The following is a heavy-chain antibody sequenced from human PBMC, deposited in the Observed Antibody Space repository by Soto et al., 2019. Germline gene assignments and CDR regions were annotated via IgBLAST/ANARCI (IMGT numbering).Heavy chain of an antibody. D-gene: IGHD4-17*01. J-gene: IGHJ6*03. CDR3: ARSNVDHGDYGDYYYYYYMDV. V-gene: IGHV3-21*01. CDR2: ISSSSTFI. Sequence: EVQLVESGGGLVKPGGSLRLSCAASGFTFSSYRMKWVRQAPGKGLEWVSSISSSSTFIYLADSIKGRFTISRDNAKSSLYLQMNSLRAEDTAVYYCARSNVDHGDYGDYYYYYYMDVWGKGTTVTVSS. CDR1: GFTFSSYR.